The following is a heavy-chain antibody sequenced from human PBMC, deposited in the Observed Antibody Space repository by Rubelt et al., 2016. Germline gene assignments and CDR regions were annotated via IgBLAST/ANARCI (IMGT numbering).Heavy chain of an antibody. Sequence: ESGGGLVKPGGSLRLSCAASGFTFSSYWMHWVRQAPGKGLVWVSRINSDGSSTSYADSVKGRFTISRDNAKNTLYLQMNSLRAEDTAVCYCARDLEGDYVWGSYRYTGLGYWGQGTLVTVSS. CDR1: GFTFSSYW. CDR3: ARDLEGDYVWGSYRYTGLGY. J-gene: IGHJ4*02. D-gene: IGHD3-16*02. CDR2: INSDGSST. V-gene: IGHV3-74*01.